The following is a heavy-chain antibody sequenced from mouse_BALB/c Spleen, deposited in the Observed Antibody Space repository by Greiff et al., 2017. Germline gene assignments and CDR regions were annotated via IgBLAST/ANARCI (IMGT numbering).Heavy chain of an antibody. CDR3: ARGGNYVGPAWFAY. CDR2: INPYNDGT. CDR1: GYTFTSYV. D-gene: IGHD2-1*01. J-gene: IGHJ3*01. V-gene: IGHV1-14*01. Sequence: EVQLQQSGPELVKPGASVKMSCKASGYTFTSYVMHWVKQKPGQGLEWIGYINPYNDGTKYNEKFKGKATLTSDKSSSTAYMELSSLTSEDSAVYYCARGGNYVGPAWFAYWGQGTLVTVSA.